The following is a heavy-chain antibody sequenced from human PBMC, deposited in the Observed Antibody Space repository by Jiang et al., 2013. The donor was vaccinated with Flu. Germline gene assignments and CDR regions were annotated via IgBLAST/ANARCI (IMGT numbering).Heavy chain of an antibody. Sequence: GAEVKKPGESLKISCKGSGYSFPDYWIGWVRQMPGKGLEWMGIIYPGDSDIRYSPSFQGQVTISADRSINTAYLQWSSLKASDTAMYYCATLGGATKRLLLNFDHWGQGTLVTVSS. CDR2: IYPGDSDI. V-gene: IGHV5-51*01. CDR3: ATLGGATKRLLLNFDH. CDR1: GYSFPDYW. D-gene: IGHD1-26*01. J-gene: IGHJ4*02.